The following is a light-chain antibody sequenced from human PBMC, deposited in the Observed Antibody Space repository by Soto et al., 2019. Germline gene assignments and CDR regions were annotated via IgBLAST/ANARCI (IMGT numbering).Light chain of an antibody. Sequence: DIQMTQSPSSLTASLGDRFTIACRASQSISRYLNWYQHKPGKAPKLLIYAASSLQSGVPSRFSGSGSGTDFTLTISSLQPEDFATYFCQHGYSTPLTFGGGTKVDI. CDR1: QSISRY. J-gene: IGKJ4*01. CDR2: AAS. CDR3: QHGYSTPLT. V-gene: IGKV1-39*01.